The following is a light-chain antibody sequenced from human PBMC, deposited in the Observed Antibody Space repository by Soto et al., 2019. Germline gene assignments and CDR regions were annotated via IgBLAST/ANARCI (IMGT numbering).Light chain of an antibody. CDR2: DAS. Sequence: DVQMTQSPSSLSASVGDRVTITCRASQSINNWLAWYQQKPGKAPKFLIYDASTLETGGPSRFSGSASGTEFTLTSRGLQPEDVASYYCHQYDTYPLTVGGGTRVELK. J-gene: IGKJ4*01. CDR3: HQYDTYPLT. V-gene: IGKV1-5*01. CDR1: QSINNW.